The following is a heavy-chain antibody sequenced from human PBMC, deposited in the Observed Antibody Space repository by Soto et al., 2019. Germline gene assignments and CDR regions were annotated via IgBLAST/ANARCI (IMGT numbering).Heavy chain of an antibody. J-gene: IGHJ4*02. CDR2: VSHDGRNT. Sequence: VQLVESGGGVVQPGRSLRLSCAAYGFTFSDYAMHWVRQAPGKGLEWVAVVSHDGRNTHYADSVKGRFTISRDSSKNTVSLEMTSLRAEDTAVYYCAKGVRQWLVTSDFNYWGQGALVTVSS. V-gene: IGHV3-30*18. CDR1: GFTFSDYA. D-gene: IGHD6-19*01. CDR3: AKGVRQWLVTSDFNY.